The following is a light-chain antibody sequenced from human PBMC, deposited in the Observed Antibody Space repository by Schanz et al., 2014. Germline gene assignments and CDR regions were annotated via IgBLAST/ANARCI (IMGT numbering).Light chain of an antibody. CDR3: QQRSNWPLT. Sequence: ENVLTQSPGTLSLSPGERAALSCRASQNVDSVYLAWYQQKPGQAPRLLIYDASNRATGIPARFSGSGSGTDFTLTITSLEPEDFALYYCQQRSNWPLTFGGGTKVEIK. CDR2: DAS. CDR1: QNVDSVY. V-gene: IGKV3-11*01. J-gene: IGKJ4*01.